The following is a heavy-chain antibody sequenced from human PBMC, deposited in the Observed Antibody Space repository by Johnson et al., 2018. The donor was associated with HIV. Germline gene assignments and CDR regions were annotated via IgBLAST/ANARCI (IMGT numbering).Heavy chain of an antibody. D-gene: IGHD3-22*01. Sequence: EVQLVESGGGLVQPGGSLRLSCAASGFTFRSYWMSWVRQAPGKGLEWVSVIYSGGTTYNADSVKGRFTISRDNAKNSLYLQMNSLRAEDTAVYYCARTYYYDSSGYYVGAFDIWGQGTMVTVSS. J-gene: IGHJ3*02. CDR3: ARTYYYDSSGYYVGAFDI. V-gene: IGHV3-66*01. CDR1: GFTFRSYW. CDR2: IYSGGTT.